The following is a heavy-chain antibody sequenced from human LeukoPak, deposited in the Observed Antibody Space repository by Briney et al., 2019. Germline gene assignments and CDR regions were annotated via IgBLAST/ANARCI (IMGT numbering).Heavy chain of an antibody. V-gene: IGHV1-2*02. CDR3: ARGRTMIRGVSWFDP. CDR1: GYTFTGYY. Sequence: GASVKVSCKASGYTFTGYYMHWVRQAPGQGLEWMGWINPHSGATKYALRFQGRVTMTRDTSISTVYMELSSLRSDDTAVYYCARGRTMIRGVSWFDPWGQGTLVSVSS. J-gene: IGHJ5*02. CDR2: INPHSGAT. D-gene: IGHD3-10*01.